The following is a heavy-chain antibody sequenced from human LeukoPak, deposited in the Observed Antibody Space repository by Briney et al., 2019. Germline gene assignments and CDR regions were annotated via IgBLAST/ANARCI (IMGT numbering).Heavy chain of an antibody. V-gene: IGHV4-4*07. J-gene: IGHJ4*02. D-gene: IGHD2-15*01. CDR2: IYTSGST. CDR3: ARAYCSGGSCYSGFDY. CDR1: GXSISNYY. Sequence: KPSETLSLTCTVSGXSISNYYWSWIRQPAGKGLEWIGRIYTSGSTNYNPSLKSRVTMSVDTSKNQFSLKLSSVTAADTAVYYCARAYCSGGSCYSGFDYWGQGTLVTVSS.